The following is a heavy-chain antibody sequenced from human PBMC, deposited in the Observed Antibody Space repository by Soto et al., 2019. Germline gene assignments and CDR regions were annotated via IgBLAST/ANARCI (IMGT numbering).Heavy chain of an antibody. D-gene: IGHD3-10*01. V-gene: IGHV1-18*01. J-gene: IGHJ6*02. CDR2: ISAYNGNT. Sequence: QDQLVQSGAEILKPGASVKVSCKTSTYMFSNYGVSWVRQAPGHGLEWMGWISAYNGNTNYAQKLKDRVTLTTDTSTSTAYMERRILRSDDTAVYYCARDTHYYQSESYDNAGRDVLGQGTTVTLSS. CDR3: ARDTHYYQSESYDNAGRDV. CDR1: TYMFSNYG.